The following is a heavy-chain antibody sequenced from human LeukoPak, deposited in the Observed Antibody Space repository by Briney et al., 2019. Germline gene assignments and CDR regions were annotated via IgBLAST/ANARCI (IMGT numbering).Heavy chain of an antibody. D-gene: IGHD2/OR15-2a*01. Sequence: PSQTPSLTCTVSGGATYGYYRSCSRQPPPEGLERSGDIYFSGSTNYNPSLKSRVTISVATSKNQFSLQLSSVTAADTAVYYCARGEALRQNYGMDVWGQGTTVTVSS. J-gene: IGHJ6*02. CDR2: IYFSGST. CDR1: GGATYGYY. CDR3: ARGEALRQNYGMDV. V-gene: IGHV4-59*13.